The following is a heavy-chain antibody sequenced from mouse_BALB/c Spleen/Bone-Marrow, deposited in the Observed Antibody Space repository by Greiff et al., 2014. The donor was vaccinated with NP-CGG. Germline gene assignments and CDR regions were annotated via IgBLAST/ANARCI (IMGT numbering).Heavy chain of an antibody. CDR1: GFSLTNYG. J-gene: IGHJ4*01. CDR3: ARHRYYAMDY. V-gene: IGHV2-6-1*01. Sequence: VMLVESGPGLVAPSQSLSITCTISGFSLTNYGVHWVRQPPGKGLEWLVLIRSDGSTTYNSALKSRLSISKDNSKSQVFLKMNSLQTDDTAMYYCARHRYYAMDYWGQGTSVTVSS. CDR2: IRSDGST.